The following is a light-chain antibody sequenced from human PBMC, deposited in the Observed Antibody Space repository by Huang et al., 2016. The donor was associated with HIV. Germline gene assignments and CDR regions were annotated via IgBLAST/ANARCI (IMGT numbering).Light chain of an antibody. Sequence: EIVLTQSPGTLSLSPGDRATLSCTASQTASSNYLAWYQHKPGQAPRLLVYGASSRAAGSPDRFSGSGSGTDFTLTITRLEPEDFAVYYCQQYGNYLETFGQGTKLEIK. J-gene: IGKJ2*01. V-gene: IGKV3-20*01. CDR2: GAS. CDR1: QTASSNY. CDR3: QQYGNYLET.